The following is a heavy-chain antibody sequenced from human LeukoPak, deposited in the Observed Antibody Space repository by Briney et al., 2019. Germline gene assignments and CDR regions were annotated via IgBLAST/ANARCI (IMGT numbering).Heavy chain of an antibody. Sequence: ASVKVSCKVSGYTLTELSMHWVRQAPGKGLEWMGGFDPEDGETIYAQKFQGRVTMTEDTSTDTAYMELSSLRSEDTAVYYCATDRLTGYYTRYYFDYWGQGTLVTVSP. CDR1: GYTLTELS. J-gene: IGHJ4*02. D-gene: IGHD3-9*01. CDR3: ATDRLTGYYTRYYFDY. V-gene: IGHV1-24*01. CDR2: FDPEDGET.